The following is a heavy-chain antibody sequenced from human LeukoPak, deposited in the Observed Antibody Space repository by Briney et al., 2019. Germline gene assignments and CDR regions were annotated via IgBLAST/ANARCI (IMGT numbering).Heavy chain of an antibody. J-gene: IGHJ4*02. CDR2: ISSSSTYI. CDR3: ARDDPRRGTSGDY. CDR1: GFTFSAYT. D-gene: IGHD1-1*01. Sequence: GGSLRLSCVSSGFTFSAYTRKWVRQAPGKGLEWVSFISSSSTYIYYPDSLKGRFTISRDNAKNSLYLQMNRLRAEDTAVYYCARDDPRRGTSGDYWGQGTLVTVSS. V-gene: IGHV3-21*01.